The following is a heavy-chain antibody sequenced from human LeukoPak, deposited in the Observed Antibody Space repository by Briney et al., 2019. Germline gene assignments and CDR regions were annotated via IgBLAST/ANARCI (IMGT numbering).Heavy chain of an antibody. J-gene: IGHJ4*02. CDR1: GYTFTANF. CDR3: ARVANYYDSSGYYLYYFDY. CDR2: INPNSGGT. V-gene: IGHV1-2*02. Sequence: ASVKVSCKASGYTFTANFMHWVRQAPGQGLEWMGWINPNSGGTNYGKKFQGRVTMTRDTSISTAYVELSRLRSDDTAVYYCARVANYYDSSGYYLYYFDYWGQGTLVTVSS. D-gene: IGHD3-22*01.